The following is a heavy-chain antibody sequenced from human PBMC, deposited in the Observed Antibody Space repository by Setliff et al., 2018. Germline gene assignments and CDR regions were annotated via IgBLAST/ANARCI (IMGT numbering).Heavy chain of an antibody. Sequence: PGGSLRLSCAASGFTFTNYAMTWVRQAPGKGLQWVSAISSSGSTIYYADSVKGRFTISRDNAKNSLYLQMNSLRAEDTAVYYCARDTMVRGVIIPGMDYWGQGTLVTVSS. CDR3: ARDTMVRGVIIPGMDY. CDR2: ISSSGSTI. CDR1: GFTFTNYA. J-gene: IGHJ4*02. V-gene: IGHV3-48*04. D-gene: IGHD3-10*01.